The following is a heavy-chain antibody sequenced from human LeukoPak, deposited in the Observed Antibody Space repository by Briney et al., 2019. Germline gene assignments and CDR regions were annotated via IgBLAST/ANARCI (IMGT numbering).Heavy chain of an antibody. CDR3: ARGRYYYDSGSYSPSNWFDP. CDR2: ISSSGSTI. D-gene: IGHD3-10*01. Sequence: GGSLRLSCAASGFTFSSYEMNWVRQAPGKGLEWVSYISSSGSTIYYADSVKGRFTISRDNAKNSLYLQMNSLRAEDTAVYYCARGRYYYDSGSYSPSNWFDPWGQETLVTVSS. CDR1: GFTFSSYE. V-gene: IGHV3-48*03. J-gene: IGHJ5*02.